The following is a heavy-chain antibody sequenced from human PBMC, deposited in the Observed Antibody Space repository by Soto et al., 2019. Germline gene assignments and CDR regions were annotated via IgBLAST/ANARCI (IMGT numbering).Heavy chain of an antibody. Sequence: PGGSLRLSCAASGFTFINYAMTWVRQAPGKGLERVSAITGSSGTTYYADSVKGRFTISRDNSKNTLYLQMSSLRAEDTAVYYCARIPKYVVSACYLDFWGQGTLVTVSS. CDR1: GFTFINYA. CDR2: ITGSSGTT. J-gene: IGHJ4*02. CDR3: ARIPKYVVSACYLDF. V-gene: IGHV3-23*01. D-gene: IGHD2-15*01.